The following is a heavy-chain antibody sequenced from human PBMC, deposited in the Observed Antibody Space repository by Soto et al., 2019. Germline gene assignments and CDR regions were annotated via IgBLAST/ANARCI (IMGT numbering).Heavy chain of an antibody. V-gene: IGHV3-30-3*01. CDR3: ARDGYSSSHFDY. CDR1: GFTFSSYA. CDR2: ISYDGSNK. Sequence: GGSLRLSCAASGFTFSSYAMHWVRQAPGKGLEWVAVISYDGSNKYYADSVKGRFTISRDNSKNTLYLQMNSLRAEDTAVYYCARDGYSSSHFDYWGQGTLVTVSS. D-gene: IGHD6-6*01. J-gene: IGHJ4*02.